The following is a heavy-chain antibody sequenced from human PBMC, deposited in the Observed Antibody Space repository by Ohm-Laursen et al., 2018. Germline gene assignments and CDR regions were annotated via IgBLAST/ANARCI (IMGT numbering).Heavy chain of an antibody. D-gene: IGHD6-6*01. Sequence: GSLTLSCSAAGFTFSTYWMNWFRQAPRTGLESVASIHKDGSEKTFEDSVRGRFTIYRDNAKNSLYLQMNSLMAEDTAADYCVRDRRGGSIERRAGGQGALVTVSS. J-gene: IGHJ4*02. V-gene: IGHV3-7*01. CDR3: VRDRRGGSIERRA. CDR2: IHKDGSEK. CDR1: GFTFSTYW.